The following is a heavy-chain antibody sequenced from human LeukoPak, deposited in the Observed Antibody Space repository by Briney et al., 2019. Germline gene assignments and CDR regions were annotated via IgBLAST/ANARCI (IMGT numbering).Heavy chain of an antibody. D-gene: IGHD3-22*01. CDR3: ARGRHDITMIVVAMTSVSYYLDV. CDR1: GGAFSGYH. CDR2: INPSGST. V-gene: IGHV4-34*01. Sequence: SETLSLTCAVYGGAFSGYHWTWIRQSPGKGLEWIGDINPSGSTYYNPSLKSRLTISVDTSKNQFSLKLRSVTAADTAVYYCARGRHDITMIVVAMTSVSYYLDVWGKGTTVTVS. J-gene: IGHJ6*03.